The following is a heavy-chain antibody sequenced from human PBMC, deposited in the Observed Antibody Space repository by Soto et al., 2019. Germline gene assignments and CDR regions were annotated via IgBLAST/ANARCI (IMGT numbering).Heavy chain of an antibody. V-gene: IGHV3-48*03. CDR2: ISSSGSTI. D-gene: IGHD2-15*01. J-gene: IGHJ4*02. Sequence: EVQLVESGGGLVQPGGSLRLSCAASGFTFSSYEMNWVRQAPGKGLEWVSYISSSGSTIYHADSVKGRFTISRDNAKNSLYLQMNSLRAEDTAVYYCARDPGDCSGGSCYSFDYWGQGTLVTVSS. CDR1: GFTFSSYE. CDR3: ARDPGDCSGGSCYSFDY.